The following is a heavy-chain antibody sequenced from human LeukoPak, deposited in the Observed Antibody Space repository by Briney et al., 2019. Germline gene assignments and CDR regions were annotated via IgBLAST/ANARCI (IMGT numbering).Heavy chain of an antibody. CDR3: ARDPLGKAPYFDY. J-gene: IGHJ4*02. D-gene: IGHD7-27*01. V-gene: IGHV4-61*01. Sequence: PSETLSLTCTVSGGSISNSSYYWSWIRQPPGKGLEWIGYIYYTGSTNYNPSLKSRVTISLDTSKNQFSLELSSVTAADTAVYYCARDPLGKAPYFDYWGQGILVTVSS. CDR1: GGSISNSSYY. CDR2: IYYTGST.